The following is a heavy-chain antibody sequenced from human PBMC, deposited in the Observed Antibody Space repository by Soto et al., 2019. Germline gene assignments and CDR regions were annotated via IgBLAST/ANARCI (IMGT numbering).Heavy chain of an antibody. Sequence: QVQVVQYGVEVRRPGSSVKVSCKASGDTFKNCVISWVRQAPGQGLEWMGGIIPLFGTTDFAQRFHVRLTITTDESTTTAYMELSRLRSEDTATYYCAAALSFGKISDVWGQGTKVLGSS. D-gene: IGHD3-10*01. CDR1: GDTFKNCV. V-gene: IGHV1-69*01. CDR3: AAALSFGKISDV. CDR2: IIPLFGTT. J-gene: IGHJ6*02.